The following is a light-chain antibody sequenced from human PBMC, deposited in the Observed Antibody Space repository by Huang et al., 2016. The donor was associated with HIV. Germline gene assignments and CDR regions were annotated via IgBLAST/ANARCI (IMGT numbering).Light chain of an antibody. CDR3: QQSNSWPLIT. CDR1: QSVSNN. J-gene: IGKJ5*01. Sequence: EIVMTQSPATLSVSPGERATLSCRASQSVSNNLAWYQQKPVQAPRLLIYSASTRASGSPARFSGSGSGTEFTLTISSLQAGDFAIYYCQQSNSWPLITFGQGTRLEIK. V-gene: IGKV3-15*01. CDR2: SAS.